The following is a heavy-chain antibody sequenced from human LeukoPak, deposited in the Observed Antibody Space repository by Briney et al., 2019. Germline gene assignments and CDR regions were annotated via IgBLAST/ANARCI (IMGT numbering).Heavy chain of an antibody. J-gene: IGHJ5*02. Sequence: SETLSLTCTVSGSSISSYYGSWIRQPAGKGLEWIWRIYTSGSTNYNPSLKSRVTMSVDTSKNQFSLKLSSVTAADTAVYYCARDLGCSSTSCSNWFDPWGQGTLVTVSS. D-gene: IGHD2-2*01. V-gene: IGHV4-4*07. CDR3: ARDLGCSSTSCSNWFDP. CDR2: IYTSGST. CDR1: GSSISSYY.